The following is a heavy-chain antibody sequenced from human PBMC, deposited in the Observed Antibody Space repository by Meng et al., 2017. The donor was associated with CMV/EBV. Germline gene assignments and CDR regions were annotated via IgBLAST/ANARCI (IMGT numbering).Heavy chain of an antibody. D-gene: IGHD2-21*02. CDR2: IYYSGST. CDR1: GGSIRSGDYY. V-gene: IGHV4-30-4*08. J-gene: IGHJ4*02. Sequence: QREASGPGLWKTSPTPSPTCAVCGGSIRSGDYYLSLIRQPPGKGLEWIGYIYYSGSTYYNPSLKSRVTISVDTSKNQFSLKLSSVTAADTAVYYCAREGDNPFDYWGQGTLVTVSS. CDR3: AREGDNPFDY.